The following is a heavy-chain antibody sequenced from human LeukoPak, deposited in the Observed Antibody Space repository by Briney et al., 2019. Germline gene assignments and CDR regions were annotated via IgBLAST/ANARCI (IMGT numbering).Heavy chain of an antibody. CDR2: INSDGSST. V-gene: IGHV3-74*01. J-gene: IGHJ4*02. D-gene: IGHD6-19*01. Sequence: PGGSLRLSCAASGLTFSSYWMHWVRQAPGKGLVWVSRINSDGSSTSYADSVKGRFTISRDNAKNTLYLQMNSLRAEDTAVYYCARVDGSGWYSLDYWGQGTLVTVSS. CDR1: GLTFSSYW. CDR3: ARVDGSGWYSLDY.